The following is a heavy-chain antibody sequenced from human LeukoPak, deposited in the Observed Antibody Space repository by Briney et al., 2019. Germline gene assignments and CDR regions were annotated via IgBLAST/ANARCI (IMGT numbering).Heavy chain of an antibody. D-gene: IGHD2-2*01. V-gene: IGHV4-39*07. CDR3: ARVKRKYQLLKPLHETPSHYFDY. CDR2: ISYSGTT. J-gene: IGHJ4*02. Sequence: SETLSLTCTVSGGSISSRPYYWGWVRQPPGKGLEWIGTISYSGTTYYSPSLKSRVTISLDTSKNQFSLKLSSVTAADTAMYYCARVKRKYQLLKPLHETPSHYFDYWGQGTLVTVSS. CDR1: GGSISSRPYY.